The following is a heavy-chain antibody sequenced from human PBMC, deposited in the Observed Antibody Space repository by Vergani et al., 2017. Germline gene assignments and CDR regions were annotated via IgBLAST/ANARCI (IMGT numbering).Heavy chain of an antibody. Sequence: EVQLLQSGGGVIQPGGSVRLSCAASGFTFSACHMTWVRQAQGKGREWVSAISARYPSTYYADSVKGRFTISRDNSKNMLYLQMNSLRAEATAVYYCARLPYDTTPYLQGGDDFWGQGTLVSVSS. CDR3: ARLPYDTTPYLQGGDDF. CDR1: GFTFSACH. J-gene: IGHJ4*02. CDR2: ISARYPST. D-gene: IGHD3-22*01. V-gene: IGHV3-23*01.